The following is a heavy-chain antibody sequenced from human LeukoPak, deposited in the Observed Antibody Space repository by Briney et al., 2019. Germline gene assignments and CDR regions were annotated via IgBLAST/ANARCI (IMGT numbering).Heavy chain of an antibody. D-gene: IGHD2-2*01. J-gene: IGHJ4*02. CDR3: AKYGFSYCSCSECIPH. CDR1: GDSVSSSSYY. Sequence: SETLSLTCTVSGDSVSSSSYYWGWIRQPPGKGLEWIGSIYFTGSTYYNPSLKSRVTISVDTSKNQFSLKLTSVTAADTAVYYCAKYGFSYCSCSECIPHWGQGTLVTVSP. V-gene: IGHV4-39*07. CDR2: IYFTGST.